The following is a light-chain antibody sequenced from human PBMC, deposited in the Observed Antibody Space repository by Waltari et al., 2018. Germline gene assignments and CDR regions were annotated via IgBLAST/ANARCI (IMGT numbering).Light chain of an antibody. CDR1: QGVSTY. J-gene: IGKJ1*01. V-gene: IGKV1-8*01. Sequence: AIRMTQSPSSLSASIGDRGTISCRASQGVSTYLAWYQQKPGKAPSLLIHAASTLQSGVQARFSGSGTGTDVTLTITCLQSEDFATYYGQQYHDYPWTFGQGTKVEI. CDR3: QQYHDYPWT. CDR2: AAS.